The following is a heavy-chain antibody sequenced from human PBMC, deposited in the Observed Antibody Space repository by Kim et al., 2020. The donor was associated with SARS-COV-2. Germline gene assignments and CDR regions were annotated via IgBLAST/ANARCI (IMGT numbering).Heavy chain of an antibody. D-gene: IGHD3-3*01. Sequence: ASVKVSCKASGYTFTGYYMHWVRQAPGQGLEWMGWINPNSGGTNYAQKFQGRVTMTRDTSISTAYMELSRLRSDDTAVYYCARDLVRITIFGVVIMGYGMDVWGQGTTVTVSS. CDR2: INPNSGGT. CDR3: ARDLVRITIFGVVIMGYGMDV. V-gene: IGHV1-2*02. J-gene: IGHJ6*02. CDR1: GYTFTGYY.